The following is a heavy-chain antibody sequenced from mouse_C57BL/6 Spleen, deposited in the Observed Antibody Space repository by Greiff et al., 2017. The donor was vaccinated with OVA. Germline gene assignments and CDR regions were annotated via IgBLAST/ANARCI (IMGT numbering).Heavy chain of an antibody. CDR3: ARRFYYGSSQYYYAMDY. J-gene: IGHJ4*01. Sequence: VQLQQSVAELVRPGASVKLSCTASGFNIKNTYMHWVKQRPEQGLEWIGRIDPANGNTKYAPKFQGKATITADTSSNTAYLQLSSLTSEDTAIYYCARRFYYGSSQYYYAMDYWGQGTSVTVSS. CDR2: IDPANGNT. V-gene: IGHV14-3*01. D-gene: IGHD1-1*01. CDR1: GFNIKNTY.